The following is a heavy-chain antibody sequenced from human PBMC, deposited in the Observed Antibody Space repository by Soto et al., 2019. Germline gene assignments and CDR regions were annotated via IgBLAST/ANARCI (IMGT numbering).Heavy chain of an antibody. CDR1: EFTFNTYW. J-gene: IGHJ6*02. CDR2: IKDDGREK. D-gene: IGHD6-19*01. V-gene: IGHV3-7*05. CDR3: ARDWGTPGRGSAVGYYYHYGMDV. Sequence: EVQLVESGGGLVQPGGSLRLSCLASEFTFNTYWMNWVRQAPGRGLEWVANIKDDGREKNYVASVKGRFTISRDNAKNSLYLQRNSLRGEDTAVYFCARDWGTPGRGSAVGYYYHYGMDVWGQGTTVTVSS.